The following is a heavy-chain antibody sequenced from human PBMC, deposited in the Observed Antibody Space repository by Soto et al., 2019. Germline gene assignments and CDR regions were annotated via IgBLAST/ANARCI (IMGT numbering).Heavy chain of an antibody. J-gene: IGHJ4*02. V-gene: IGHV3-33*01. Sequence: QVQLVESGGGVVQPGRSLRLSCAASGFTFTSYAMQWVRQAPGKGLEWVAVIWYDGSNRYYGDSVKGRFTISRDTSKNTLYLQMNSLRAEDTAVYYCARARYDILTGYYNDHWGQGTLVTVSS. CDR1: GFTFTSYA. CDR2: IWYDGSNR. D-gene: IGHD3-9*01. CDR3: ARARYDILTGYYNDH.